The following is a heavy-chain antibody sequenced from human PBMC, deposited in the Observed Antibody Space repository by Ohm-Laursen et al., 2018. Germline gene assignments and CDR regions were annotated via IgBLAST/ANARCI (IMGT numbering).Heavy chain of an antibody. J-gene: IGHJ4*02. CDR3: ACPLSGWTKNGFAY. CDR1: GFTFSDYA. D-gene: IGHD6-19*01. CDR2: ITGRSGNT. V-gene: IGHV3-23*01. Sequence: SLRLSCAASGFTFSDYAMTWVRQAPGRGLEWVSGITGRSGNTYYADSVKGRFTISRDNSKSTLYLQMNSLRAEDTAVYYCACPLSGWTKNGFAYWGQGTLVTVSS.